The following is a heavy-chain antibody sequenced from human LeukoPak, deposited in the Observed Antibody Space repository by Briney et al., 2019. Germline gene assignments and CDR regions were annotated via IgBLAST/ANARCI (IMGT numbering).Heavy chain of an antibody. CDR1: XYTXXSYG. V-gene: IGHV1-18*01. CDR3: ARDRGPLDY. J-gene: IGHJ4*02. CDR2: ISAYNGNT. Sequence: SVXXSXXASXYTXXSYGISRVRQAPGQGLEWMGWISAYNGNTNYAQKLQGRVTMTTDTSTSTAYMELRSLRSDDTAVYYCARDRGPLDYWGQGTLVTVSS. D-gene: IGHD6-25*01.